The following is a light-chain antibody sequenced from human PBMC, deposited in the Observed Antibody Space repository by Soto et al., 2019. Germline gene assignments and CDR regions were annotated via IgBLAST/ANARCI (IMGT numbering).Light chain of an antibody. Sequence: QSALTQPASVCGSPGQSITISCIGTNSDIGSYDLVSWYQQHPGKAPKLLIFEVTKRPSGVSNRFSGSKSGNTASLTISGLQAEDEGDYYCCSYAGNTSLYVFGHGTKVTVL. CDR1: NSDIGSYDL. V-gene: IGLV2-23*02. CDR3: CSYAGNTSLYV. J-gene: IGLJ1*01. CDR2: EVT.